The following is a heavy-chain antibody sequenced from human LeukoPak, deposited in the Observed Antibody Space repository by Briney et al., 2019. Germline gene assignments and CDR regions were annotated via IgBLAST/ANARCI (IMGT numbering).Heavy chain of an antibody. J-gene: IGHJ4*02. CDR1: GSTFSSYW. CDR3: GTAAAGYYFDY. Sequence: GGSLRLSCAASGSTFSSYWMSWVRQAPGKGLEWVANINQDGSEKSYVDSVKGRFTISRDNAKKSLYLEMNSLRADDTALYYCGTAAAGYYFDYWGQGTLVTVSS. V-gene: IGHV3-7*05. CDR2: INQDGSEK. D-gene: IGHD6-19*01.